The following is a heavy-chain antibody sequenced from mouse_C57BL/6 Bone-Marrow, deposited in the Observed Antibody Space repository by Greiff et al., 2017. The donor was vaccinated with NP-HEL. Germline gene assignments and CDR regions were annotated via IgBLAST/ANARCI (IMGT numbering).Heavy chain of an antibody. CDR3: AREEIYYYGSKDWYFDV. CDR2: VYPYNGGT. J-gene: IGHJ1*03. CDR1: GFTFTDYY. V-gene: IGHV1-36*01. D-gene: IGHD1-1*01. Sequence: EVKLVESGPVLVKPGPSVKISCKASGFTFTDYYMHWVKQSHGKSLEWIGLVYPYNGGTSYNQKFKGKATLTVDTSSSTAYMELNSLTSEDSAVYYCAREEIYYYGSKDWYFDVWGTGTTVTVSS.